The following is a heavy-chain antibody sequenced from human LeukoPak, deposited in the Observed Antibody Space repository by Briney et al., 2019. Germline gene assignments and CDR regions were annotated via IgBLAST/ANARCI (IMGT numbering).Heavy chain of an antibody. CDR2: ISAYNGNT. Sequence: ASVKVSCKASGYTFTSYGISWVRQAPGQGLEGMGWISAYNGNTNYAQKLQGRVTMTTDTSTSAAYMELRSLRSDDTAVYYCARGILPSHCSSTSCVGDFQHWGQGTLVTVSS. CDR3: ARGILPSHCSSTSCVGDFQH. V-gene: IGHV1-18*01. J-gene: IGHJ1*01. CDR1: GYTFTSYG. D-gene: IGHD2-2*01.